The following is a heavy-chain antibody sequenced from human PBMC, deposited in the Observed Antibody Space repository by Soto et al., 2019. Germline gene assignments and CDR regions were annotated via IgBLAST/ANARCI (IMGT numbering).Heavy chain of an antibody. CDR1: GGSISSGDYY. CDR2: IYYSGST. Sequence: SETLSLTCTVSGGSISSGDYYWSWIRQPPGKGLEWIGYIYYSGSTYYNPSLKSRVTISVDTSKNQFSLKLSSVTAADTAVYYCASSITMIVDEAFDIWGQGTMVTVSS. J-gene: IGHJ3*02. CDR3: ASSITMIVDEAFDI. D-gene: IGHD3-22*01. V-gene: IGHV4-30-4*01.